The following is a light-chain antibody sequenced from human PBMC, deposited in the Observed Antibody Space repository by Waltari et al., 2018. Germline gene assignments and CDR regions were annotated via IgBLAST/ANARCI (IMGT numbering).Light chain of an antibody. J-gene: IGKJ4*01. CDR3: QQLIDYPLT. CDR1: QGISSY. V-gene: IGKV1-9*01. Sequence: DIQLTQSPSFLSASVGDRVTITCRASQGISSYLAWYQQKPGEAPKLLISAASTLQSGVPSRFSGSGSGTEFTLTISSLQPEDFATYYCQQLIDYPLTFGGGTKVEIK. CDR2: AAS.